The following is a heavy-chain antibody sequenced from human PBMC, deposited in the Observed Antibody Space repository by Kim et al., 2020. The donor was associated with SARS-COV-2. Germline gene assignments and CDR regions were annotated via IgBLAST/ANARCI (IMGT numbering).Heavy chain of an antibody. CDR2: IYWDDDK. J-gene: IGHJ4*02. CDR3: AHRRSLWFGDYRDY. V-gene: IGHV2-5*02. D-gene: IGHD3-10*01. Sequence: SGPTLVNPTQPLTLTCTFSGFSLSTSGVGVGWIRQPPGKALEWLALIYWDDDKRYSPSLKSRLTITKDTSKNQVVLTMTNMDPVDTATYYCAHRRSLWFGDYRDYWGQGTLVTVSS. CDR1: GFSLSTSGVG.